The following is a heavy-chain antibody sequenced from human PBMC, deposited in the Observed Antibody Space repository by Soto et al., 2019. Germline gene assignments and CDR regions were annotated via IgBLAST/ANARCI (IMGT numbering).Heavy chain of an antibody. CDR2: INSDGSST. CDR1: GFTFSSYW. CDR3: ARDYSTWLGYYGMDV. D-gene: IGHD2-15*01. J-gene: IGHJ6*02. V-gene: IGHV3-74*01. Sequence: GGSLRLSCAASGFTFSSYWMHWVRQAPGKGLVWVSRINSDGSSTSYADSVKGRFTISRDNAKNTLYLQMNSLRAEDTAVYYCARDYSTWLGYYGMDVWGQGTTVTVSS.